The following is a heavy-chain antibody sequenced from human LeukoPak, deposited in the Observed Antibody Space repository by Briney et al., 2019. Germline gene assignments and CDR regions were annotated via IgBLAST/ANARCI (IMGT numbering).Heavy chain of an antibody. CDR2: MNPNSGNT. J-gene: IGHJ4*02. Sequence: ASVKVSCKASGYTFTSYDINWVRQATGQGLEWMGWMNPNSGNTGYAQKFQGRVTITRNTSISTAYMELSSLRSEDTAVYYCARGEYSYGSLFDYWGQGTLVTVSS. CDR1: GYTFTSYD. D-gene: IGHD5-18*01. CDR3: ARGEYSYGSLFDY. V-gene: IGHV1-8*03.